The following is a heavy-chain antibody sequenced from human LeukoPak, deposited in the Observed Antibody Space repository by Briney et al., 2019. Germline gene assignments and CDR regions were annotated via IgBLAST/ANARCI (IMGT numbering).Heavy chain of an antibody. J-gene: IGHJ4*02. CDR1: GFTFSDYT. Sequence: GGSLRLSCAASGFTFSDYTMTWVRQAPGKGLEWVASISSYSSYIDYADSLKGRFTISRDNAKNSLYLQMNSLRAEDTAVYYCARDFDSSGYITRDYWGQGTLVTVSS. D-gene: IGHD3-22*01. CDR2: ISSYSSYI. CDR3: ARDFDSSGYITRDY. V-gene: IGHV3-21*01.